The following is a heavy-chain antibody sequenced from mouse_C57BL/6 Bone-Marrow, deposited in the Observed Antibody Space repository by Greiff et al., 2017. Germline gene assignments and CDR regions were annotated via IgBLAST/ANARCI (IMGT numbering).Heavy chain of an antibody. CDR1: GYTFTSYW. Sequence: VQLQQPGAELVKPGASVKLSCKASGYTFTSYWMQWVKQRPGQGLEWIGEIDPSDSYTNYNQKFKGKATLPVDTSSSTAYMQLSSLTSEDSAVYYCARVYWYFDVWGTGTTVTVSS. V-gene: IGHV1-50*01. CDR2: IDPSDSYT. CDR3: ARVYWYFDV. J-gene: IGHJ1*03.